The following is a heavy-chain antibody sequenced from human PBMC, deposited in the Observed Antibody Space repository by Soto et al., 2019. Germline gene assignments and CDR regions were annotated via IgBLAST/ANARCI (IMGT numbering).Heavy chain of an antibody. J-gene: IGHJ6*03. V-gene: IGHV1-46*01. CDR3: ARGFGNIASNWNSPYFYYMDV. D-gene: IGHD1-1*01. CDR1: GYTFTSYY. Sequence: ASVKVSCKASGYTFTSYYMHWVRQAPGQGLEWMGIINPSGGSTNYNPSLRSRVTISVDTSKNQFSLKLSSVAAADTAVYYCARGFGNIASNWNSPYFYYMDVWAKGTTVTV. CDR2: INPSGGST.